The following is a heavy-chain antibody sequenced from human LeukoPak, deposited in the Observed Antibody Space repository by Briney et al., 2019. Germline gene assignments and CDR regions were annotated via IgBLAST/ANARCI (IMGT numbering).Heavy chain of an antibody. CDR3: ARGQDSSGWYGTLIY. J-gene: IGHJ4*02. CDR1: GDSISSYS. D-gene: IGHD6-19*01. Sequence: SETLSLTCNVSGDSISSYSWSWIRQPPGKGLEWIGEINHSGSTNYNPSLKSRVTISVDTSKNQFSLKLSSVTAADTAVYYCARGQDSSGWYGTLIYWGQGTLVTVSS. V-gene: IGHV4-34*01. CDR2: INHSGST.